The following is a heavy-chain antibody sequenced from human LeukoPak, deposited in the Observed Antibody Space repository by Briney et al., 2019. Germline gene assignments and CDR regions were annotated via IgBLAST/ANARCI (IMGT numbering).Heavy chain of an antibody. CDR1: GFTFSSYW. V-gene: IGHV3-7*04. CDR2: FKQDVSEK. D-gene: IGHD2-15*01. Sequence: GSLRLSCAASGFTFSSYWMSWVRQAPGKGLEWVANFKQDVSEKYYVDSVKGRFTISRDNAKNSLYLQMNSLRAEDKAAYYCARATLGYCSGGSCQPPDYWGQGTLVTVSS. J-gene: IGHJ4*02. CDR3: ARATLGYCSGGSCQPPDY.